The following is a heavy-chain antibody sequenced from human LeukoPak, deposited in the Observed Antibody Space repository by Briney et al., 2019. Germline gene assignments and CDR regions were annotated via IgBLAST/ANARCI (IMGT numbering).Heavy chain of an antibody. CDR2: ISSSSSIM. D-gene: IGHD1-26*01. V-gene: IGHV3-48*02. CDR1: GFTFSSYT. CDR3: ARDKIGSDSARGAVIDI. Sequence: PGGSLRLSCAASGFTFSSYTMNWVRKAPGKGLEWISYISSSSSIMYYADSVKGRFSISRDNAKNSLYLQMNSLRDEDTAVYYGARDKIGSDSARGAVIDICGQGAMVTVSS. J-gene: IGHJ3*02.